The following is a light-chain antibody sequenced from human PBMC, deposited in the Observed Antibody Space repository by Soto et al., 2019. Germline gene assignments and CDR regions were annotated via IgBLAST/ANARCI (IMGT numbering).Light chain of an antibody. CDR3: TSYTSSTTNYV. J-gene: IGLJ1*01. Sequence: QSALTQPASVSGSPGQSITFSCTGTSSDIGGYNYVSWYQQHPGKAPKLMIYEVSNRPSGVSDRFSGSKSGNTASLTISGLQAEDEADYYRTSYTSSTTNYVFGTGTKVTVL. CDR2: EVS. CDR1: SSDIGGYNY. V-gene: IGLV2-14*01.